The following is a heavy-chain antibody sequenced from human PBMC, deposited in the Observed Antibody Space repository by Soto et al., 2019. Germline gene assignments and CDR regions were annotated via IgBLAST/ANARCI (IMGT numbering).Heavy chain of an antibody. J-gene: IGHJ6*02. V-gene: IGHV4-31*01. Sequence: QVQLQESGPGLVRPSQTLSLTCTVSDVPISSGSYYWSWIRQHPGKGLELIGYIYYSGSTYYNPSLKSPVTISVDSSKNQFSLKLSSVTAADTAVYYCARDSTVAGYGFDVWGQGTTVTVSS. CDR1: DVPISSGSYY. CDR2: IYYSGST. CDR3: ARDSTVAGYGFDV. D-gene: IGHD6-19*01.